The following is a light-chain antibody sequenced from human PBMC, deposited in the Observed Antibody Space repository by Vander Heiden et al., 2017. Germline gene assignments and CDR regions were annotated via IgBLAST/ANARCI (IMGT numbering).Light chain of an antibody. Sequence: QSALTQPASVSGSPGQSLTIPCTGTSSEVGSYKVVSWYQQHPGKAPKLIIYEGIKRPSGVSNRFSGSPSGNTASLTISGLQPEDEADYYCCSYVGSRVYVFGTGTKVTVL. J-gene: IGLJ1*01. CDR2: EGI. V-gene: IGLV2-23*01. CDR3: CSYVGSRVYV. CDR1: SSEVGSYKV.